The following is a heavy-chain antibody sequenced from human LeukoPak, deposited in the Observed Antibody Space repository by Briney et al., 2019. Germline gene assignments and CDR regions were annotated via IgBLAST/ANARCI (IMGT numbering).Heavy chain of an antibody. CDR2: AYGDGGRQ. V-gene: IGHV3-33*01. D-gene: IGHD4-11*01. J-gene: IGHJ1*01. Sequence: GGSLRLSCAASGFTFSSYGMHWVRQAPGKGLEWVAVAYGDGGRQYYADSVKGRFSISKDISKNTLSLQMNSLRAEDTAVYSCATGGNFYYSHWGQGTLVTVSS. CDR3: ATGGNFYYSH. CDR1: GFTFSSYG.